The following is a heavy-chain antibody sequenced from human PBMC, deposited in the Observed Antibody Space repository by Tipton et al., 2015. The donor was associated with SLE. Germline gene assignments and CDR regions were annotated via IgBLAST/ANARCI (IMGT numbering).Heavy chain of an antibody. CDR2: ISSSGSTI. Sequence: SLRLSCAASGFTFSDYYMSWIRQAPGTGLEWVSYISSSGSTIYYADSVKGRFTISRDNPKNSLYLQMNSLRAEDTAGYYCARANGDYVQDYGGQGTLVTVSS. D-gene: IGHD4-17*01. J-gene: IGHJ4*02. V-gene: IGHV3-11*01. CDR3: ARANGDYVQDY. CDR1: GFTFSDYY.